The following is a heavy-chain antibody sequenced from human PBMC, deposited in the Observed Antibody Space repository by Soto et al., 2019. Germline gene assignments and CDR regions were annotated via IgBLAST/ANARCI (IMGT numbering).Heavy chain of an antibody. Sequence: PGGSLRLSCVASGFTFSSYAMSWVRQAPGKGLEWVSLISWDGGSTYYADSVKGRFTISRDNSKNSLYLQMNSLRAEDAALYYCSKGNRGDYDFWSGPGLGMDVWGQGTTVTVSS. CDR2: ISWDGGST. D-gene: IGHD3-3*01. V-gene: IGHV3-43D*04. J-gene: IGHJ6*02. CDR1: GFTFSSYA. CDR3: SKGNRGDYDFWSGPGLGMDV.